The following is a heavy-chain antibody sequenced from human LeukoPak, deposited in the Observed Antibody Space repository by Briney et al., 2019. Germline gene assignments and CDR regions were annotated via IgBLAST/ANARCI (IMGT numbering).Heavy chain of an antibody. D-gene: IGHD3-22*01. Sequence: SETLSLTCTVSGGSISSYYLTWIRQPPGKGLEWIANSYYSGNTNYNPSLKSRVTISVDTSKNQFSLKLSSVTAADTAVYYCARDYYDSSGYYYYISYWGQGTLVTVSS. CDR1: GGSISSYY. CDR2: SYYSGNT. J-gene: IGHJ4*02. V-gene: IGHV4-59*12. CDR3: ARDYYDSSGYYYYISY.